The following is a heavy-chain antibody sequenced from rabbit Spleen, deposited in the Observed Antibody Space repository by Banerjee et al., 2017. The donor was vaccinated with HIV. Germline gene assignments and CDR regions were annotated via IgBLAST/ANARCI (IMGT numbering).Heavy chain of an antibody. J-gene: IGHJ4*01. V-gene: IGHV1S45*01. CDR3: ARDAGTYDYIDVYFNL. Sequence: QEQLEESGGGLVKPEGSLTLTCKASGFDFSDYGVTRVRQAPGKGLEWIGCIYTGNGKTYYASWAKGRFTISKSSSTTVTLQMTSLTAADTATYFCARDAGTYDYIDVYFNLWGPGTLVTVS. CDR2: IYTGNGKT. D-gene: IGHD4-2*01. CDR1: GFDFSDYG.